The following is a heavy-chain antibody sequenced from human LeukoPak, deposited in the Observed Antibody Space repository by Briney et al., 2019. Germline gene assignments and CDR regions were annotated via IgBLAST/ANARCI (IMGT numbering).Heavy chain of an antibody. D-gene: IGHD2-15*01. V-gene: IGHV3-23*01. CDR3: AKDNCRGGSCYSGFDY. CDR2: ISGSGGST. CDR1: GFSFSTYA. Sequence: GGSLRLSCAASGFSFSTYAMSWVRQAPGKGLEWVSSISGSGGSTYYADSVKGRFTISRDTSKNTLYLQLSSLRADDTAVYYCAKDNCRGGSCYSGFDYWGQGTLVTVSS. J-gene: IGHJ4*02.